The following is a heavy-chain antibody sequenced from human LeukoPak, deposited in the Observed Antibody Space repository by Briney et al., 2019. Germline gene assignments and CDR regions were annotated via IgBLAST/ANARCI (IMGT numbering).Heavy chain of an antibody. D-gene: IGHD3-10*01. CDR1: GGSISSYY. CDR3: AREYGSGDFDY. V-gene: IGHV4-59*01. CDR2: IYYSGST. J-gene: IGHJ4*02. Sequence: SETLSPTCTVSGGSISSYYWSWIRQPPGKGLEWIGYIYYSGSTNYNPSLKSRVTISVDTSKNPFSLKLSSVTAADTAVYYCAREYGSGDFDYWGQGTLVTVSS.